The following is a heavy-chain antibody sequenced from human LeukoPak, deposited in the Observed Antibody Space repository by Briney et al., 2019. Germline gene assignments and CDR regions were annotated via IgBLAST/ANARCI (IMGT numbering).Heavy chain of an antibody. CDR2: ISGSGGST. Sequence: GGSLRLSCAASGFTFSSYAMSWVRQAPGKGLEWVSAISGSGGSTYYADSVKGRFTISRGNSKNTLYLQMNSLRAEDTAVYYCAKDLHYYDFWSGSRRRGGYGYWGQGTLVTVSS. D-gene: IGHD3-3*01. V-gene: IGHV3-23*01. J-gene: IGHJ4*02. CDR1: GFTFSSYA. CDR3: AKDLHYYDFWSGSRRRGGYGY.